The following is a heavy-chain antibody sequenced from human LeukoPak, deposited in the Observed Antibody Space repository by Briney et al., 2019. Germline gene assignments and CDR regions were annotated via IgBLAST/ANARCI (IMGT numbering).Heavy chain of an antibody. CDR1: GYSISSGYY. Sequence: SETLSLTCAVSGYSISSGYYWGWIRQPPGKGLERIGSIYHSGSTYYNPSLKSRVTISVDTSKNQFSLKLSSATAADTAVYYCAKNIGIAVAGNDYWGQGTLVTVSS. CDR2: IYHSGST. D-gene: IGHD6-19*01. CDR3: AKNIGIAVAGNDY. V-gene: IGHV4-38-2*01. J-gene: IGHJ4*02.